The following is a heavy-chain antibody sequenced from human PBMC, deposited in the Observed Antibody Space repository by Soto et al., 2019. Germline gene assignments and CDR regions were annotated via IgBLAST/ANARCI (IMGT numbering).Heavy chain of an antibody. Sequence: EVQLVESGGGLVQPGGSLRLSCAASGFTFSSYWMHWVRQAPGKGLVWVSRINSDGSSTTYADSVTGRFTISRDNAKNTVYLQINSLRAEDTAVYYCASKHSSRAFDYWGQGTLVTVSS. V-gene: IGHV3-74*01. CDR1: GFTFSSYW. D-gene: IGHD6-13*01. J-gene: IGHJ4*02. CDR3: ASKHSSRAFDY. CDR2: INSDGSST.